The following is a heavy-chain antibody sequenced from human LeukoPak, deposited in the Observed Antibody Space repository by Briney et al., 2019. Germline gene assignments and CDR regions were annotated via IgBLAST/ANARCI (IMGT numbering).Heavy chain of an antibody. D-gene: IGHD7-27*01. J-gene: IGHJ4*02. CDR1: GGSISSSSYY. CDR2: IYYSGNS. Sequence: SETLSLTCTVSGGSISSSSYYWGWIRQPPGKGLEWIGSIYYSGNSYYNPSLKSRVTISVDTSKNQFSLKLSSVTAADTAVYYCARGTTGEADYWGQGALVTVSS. CDR3: ARGTTGEADY. V-gene: IGHV4-39*01.